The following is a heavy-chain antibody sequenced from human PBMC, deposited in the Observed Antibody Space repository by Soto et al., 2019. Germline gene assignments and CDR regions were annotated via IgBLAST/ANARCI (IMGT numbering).Heavy chain of an antibody. J-gene: IGHJ6*02. CDR1: GFTFSSYW. D-gene: IGHD6-19*01. V-gene: IGHV3-7*05. CDR3: ARDSIAVAGTFVYYYHYGMDV. CDR2: IKQDGSEK. Sequence: GGSLRLSCAASGFTFSSYWMSWVRQAPGKGLEWVANIKQDGSEKYYVDSVKGRFTISRDNAKNSLYLQMNSLRAEDTAVYYCARDSIAVAGTFVYYYHYGMDVWGQGTTVTVSS.